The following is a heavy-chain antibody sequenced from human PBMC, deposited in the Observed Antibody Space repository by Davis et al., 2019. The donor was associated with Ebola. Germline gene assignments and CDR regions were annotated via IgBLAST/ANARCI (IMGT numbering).Heavy chain of an antibody. D-gene: IGHD5-18*01. V-gene: IGHV6-1*01. Sequence: PSETLSLTCAISGDSVSINSAGWNWIRQSPSRGLEWLGRTYFNSKYYRDYAVSVRGRITINADPSKNQFSLQLNSVTPEDTAVYYCARGWLRGGLDIWGEGTTVNVSS. J-gene: IGHJ6*04. CDR3: ARGWLRGGLDI. CDR2: TYFNSKYYR. CDR1: GDSVSINSAG.